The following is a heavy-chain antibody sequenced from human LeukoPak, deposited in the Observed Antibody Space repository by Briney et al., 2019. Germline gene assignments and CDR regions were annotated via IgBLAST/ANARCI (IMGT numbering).Heavy chain of an antibody. CDR3: ARARTTVTTDY. Sequence: SETLSLTCAVYGGSFSGYYWSWIRQPPGKGLEWIGEINHSGSTNYNPSLKSRVTISVDTSKNQCSLRLSSVTAAYTPGYYCARARTTVTTDYWGQGTLVTVSS. V-gene: IGHV4-34*01. D-gene: IGHD4-17*01. CDR1: GGSFSGYY. J-gene: IGHJ4*02. CDR2: INHSGST.